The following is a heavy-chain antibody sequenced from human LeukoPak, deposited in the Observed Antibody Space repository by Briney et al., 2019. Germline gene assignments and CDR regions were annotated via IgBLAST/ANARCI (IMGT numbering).Heavy chain of an antibody. CDR3: ARDLRFGESDSFDI. J-gene: IGHJ3*02. Sequence: ASVKVSCKASGYTFTGYYMHWVRQAPGQGFEWMGWINPNSGDTNFAQKFQRWVTMTRDTSISTAYMELRRLKSDDTAVYYCARDLRFGESDSFDIWGQGTMVTVSS. CDR2: INPNSGDT. D-gene: IGHD3-10*01. CDR1: GYTFTGYY. V-gene: IGHV1-2*04.